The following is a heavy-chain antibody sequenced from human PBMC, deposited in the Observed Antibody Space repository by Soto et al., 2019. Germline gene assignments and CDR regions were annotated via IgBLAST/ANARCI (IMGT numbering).Heavy chain of an antibody. CDR3: TTDGQGYDLWSGYYYYYGMDV. Sequence: GGSLRLSCAASGFTFSNAWMSWVRQAPGKGLEWVGRIKSKTDGGTTDYAAPVKGRFTISRDDSKNTLYLQMNSLKTEDTAVYYCTTDGQGYDLWSGYYYYYGMDVWGQGTTVTVSS. CDR1: GFTFSNAW. D-gene: IGHD3-3*01. J-gene: IGHJ6*02. V-gene: IGHV3-15*01. CDR2: IKSKTDGGTT.